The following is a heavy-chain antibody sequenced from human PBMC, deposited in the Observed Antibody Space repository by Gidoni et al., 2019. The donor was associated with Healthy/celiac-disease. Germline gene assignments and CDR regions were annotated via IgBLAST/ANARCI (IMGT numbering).Heavy chain of an antibody. CDR1: GYTFTGYY. CDR2: INPNSGGT. V-gene: IGHV1-2*02. Sequence: QVQLVQSGAEVKKPGASVKVSCKASGYTFTGYYMHWVRQAPGQGLEWMGWINPNSGGTNYAQKFQGRVTMTRDTSISTAYMELSRLSSDDTAVYYCARSGRFRGGDSGYYYYGMDVWGQGTTVTVSS. D-gene: IGHD2-21*02. J-gene: IGHJ6*02. CDR3: ARSGRFRGGDSGYYYYGMDV.